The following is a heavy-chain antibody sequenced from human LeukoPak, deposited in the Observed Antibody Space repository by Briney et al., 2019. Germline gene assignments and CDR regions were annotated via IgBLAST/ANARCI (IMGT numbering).Heavy chain of an antibody. J-gene: IGHJ4*02. Sequence: PGESLRLSCAASGFTFSSYAMHWVRQAPGKGLEWVAVISYDGSNKYYADSVKGRFTISRDNSKNTLYLQMNSLRAEDTAVYYCARVPDTAMADYWGQGTLVTVSS. CDR3: ARVPDTAMADY. V-gene: IGHV3-30-3*01. CDR1: GFTFSSYA. CDR2: ISYDGSNK. D-gene: IGHD5-18*01.